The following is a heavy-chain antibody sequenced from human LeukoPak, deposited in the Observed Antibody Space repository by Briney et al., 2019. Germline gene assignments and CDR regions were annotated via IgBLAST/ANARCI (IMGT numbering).Heavy chain of an antibody. D-gene: IGHD3-22*01. Sequence: GGSLRLSCAASGFTFSSYAMSWVRQAPGKGLEWVSVISGSGGSTYYADSVRGRFTISRDNSKNTLYLQMNSLRAEDTAVYYCAKVRGFYYDDYWGQGTLVTVSS. CDR3: AKVRGFYYDDY. CDR1: GFTFSSYA. V-gene: IGHV3-23*01. J-gene: IGHJ4*02. CDR2: ISGSGGST.